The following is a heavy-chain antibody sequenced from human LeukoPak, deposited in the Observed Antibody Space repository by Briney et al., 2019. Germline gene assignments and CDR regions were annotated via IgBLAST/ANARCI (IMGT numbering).Heavy chain of an antibody. CDR3: ARDTLNYFDY. CDR1: GGSISSYY. J-gene: IGHJ4*02. V-gene: IGHV4-59*01. CDR2: IYYSGST. Sequence: SETLSLTCTVSGGSISSYYWSWIRQPPGKGLEWTGYIYYSGSTNYNPSLKSRVTISVDTSKNQFSLKLSSVTAADTAVYYCARDTLNYFDYWGQGTLVTVSS.